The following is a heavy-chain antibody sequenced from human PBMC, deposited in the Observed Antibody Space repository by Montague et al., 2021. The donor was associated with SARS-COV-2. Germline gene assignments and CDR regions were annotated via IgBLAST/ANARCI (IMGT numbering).Heavy chain of an antibody. CDR3: ARDPETVGWPLDY. D-gene: IGHD4-11*01. J-gene: IGHJ4*02. V-gene: IGHV3-23*01. CDR1: GFMFNDYA. Sequence: SLRLSCAASGFMFNDYAINWVRQTPGKALEWVSAISGSGGGTYYAESVKGRFATSRDTSKNTVFLQMDSLRLEDTALYFCARDPETVGWPLDYWGQGTLVIVSS. CDR2: ISGSGGGT.